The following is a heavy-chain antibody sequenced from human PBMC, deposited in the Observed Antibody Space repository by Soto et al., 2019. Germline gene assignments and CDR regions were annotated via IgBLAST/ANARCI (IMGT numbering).Heavy chain of an antibody. CDR2: IYTSGST. D-gene: IGHD3-22*01. V-gene: IGHV4-4*07. CDR1: GGSISSFY. CDR3: ARDSSGYYYLFDY. Sequence: KTSETLSLTCTVSGGSISSFYWSWIRQPAGKELEWIGRIYTSGSTNYNPSLKSRVTMSIDTSKNQFSLKLTSVTAADTAVYYCARDSSGYYYLFDYWGQGTLVTVSS. J-gene: IGHJ4*02.